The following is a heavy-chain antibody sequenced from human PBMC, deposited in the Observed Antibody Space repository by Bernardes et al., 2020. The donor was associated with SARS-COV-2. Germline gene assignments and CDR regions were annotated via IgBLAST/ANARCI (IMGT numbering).Heavy chain of an antibody. V-gene: IGHV4-34*01. CDR3: ARGRYSSGWSAGYFQH. CDR2: INHSGST. D-gene: IGHD6-19*01. Sequence: SETLSLTCAVYGGSFSGYYWSWIRQPPGKGLEWIGEINHSGSTNYNPSLKSRVTISVDTSKNQFSLKLSSVTAADTAVYYCARGRYSSGWSAGYFQHWGQGTLVTVSS. CDR1: GGSFSGYY. J-gene: IGHJ1*01.